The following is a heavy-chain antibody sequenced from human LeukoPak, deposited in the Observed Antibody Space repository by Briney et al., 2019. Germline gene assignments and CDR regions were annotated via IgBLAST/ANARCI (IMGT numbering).Heavy chain of an antibody. J-gene: IGHJ4*02. Sequence: SETLSLTCAVYGVSFSGYYWSWIRQPPGKGLEWIGEINHSGSTNYNPSLKSRVTISVDTSKNQFSLKLSSVTAADTAVYYCARRRYYDSSGPRDWGQGTLVTVSS. V-gene: IGHV4-34*01. CDR3: ARRRYYDSSGPRD. D-gene: IGHD3-22*01. CDR2: INHSGST. CDR1: GVSFSGYY.